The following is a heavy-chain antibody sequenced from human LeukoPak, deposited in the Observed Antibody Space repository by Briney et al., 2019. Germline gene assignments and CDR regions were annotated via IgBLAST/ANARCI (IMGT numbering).Heavy chain of an antibody. D-gene: IGHD3-10*02. V-gene: IGHV4-39*01. Sequence: SETLSLTCTVSGGSISSSSYYWGWIRQPPGKGLEWIGSIYYSGSTYYNPSLKSRVTISVDTSKNQFSLKLSSVTAADTAVYYCARHVRYVSNAFDIWGHGTMVTVSS. CDR1: GGSISSSSYY. CDR3: ARHVRYVSNAFDI. J-gene: IGHJ3*02. CDR2: IYYSGST.